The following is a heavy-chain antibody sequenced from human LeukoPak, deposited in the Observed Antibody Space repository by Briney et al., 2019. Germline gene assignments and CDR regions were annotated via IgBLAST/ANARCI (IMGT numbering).Heavy chain of an antibody. V-gene: IGHV1-69*06. Sequence: ASVKVSCKASGGTFSSYAISWVRQAPGQGLEWMGGIIPIFGTTNYAQKFQGRVTITADKSTSTAYMELSSLRSEDTAVYYCARDGFGGSYGPNYYYYMDVWGKGTTVTVSS. CDR3: ARDGFGGSYGPNYYYYMDV. CDR2: IIPIFGTT. J-gene: IGHJ6*03. D-gene: IGHD1-26*01. CDR1: GGTFSSYA.